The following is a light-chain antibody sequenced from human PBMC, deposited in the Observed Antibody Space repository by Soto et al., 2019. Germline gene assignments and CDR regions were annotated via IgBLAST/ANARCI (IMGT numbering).Light chain of an antibody. V-gene: IGLV2-8*01. CDR2: EVT. CDR1: SSDVGGYDY. CDR3: SSYAGSNIGV. Sequence: QSVLTQPPSASGSPGQSVTISCTGISSDVGGYDYVSWYQHHPGKAPKLMIYEVTKRPSGVPDRFSGSKSGNTASLTVSGLQAEDEADYYCSSYAGSNIGVFGTGTKLTVL. J-gene: IGLJ1*01.